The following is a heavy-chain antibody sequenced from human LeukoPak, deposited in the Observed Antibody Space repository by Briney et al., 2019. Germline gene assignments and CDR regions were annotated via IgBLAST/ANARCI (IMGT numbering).Heavy chain of an antibody. CDR2: ISSSSSYI. J-gene: IGHJ5*02. V-gene: IGHV3-21*01. CDR3: ARAERGQLLRFLEGDWFDP. D-gene: IGHD3-3*01. CDR1: GFTFRSYS. Sequence: GGSLRLSCAAPGFTFRSYSMNWVRQAPGKGLEWVSSISSSSSYIYYADSVKGRFTISRDNAKNSLYLQMNSLRAEDTAVYYCARAERGQLLRFLEGDWFDPWGQGTLVAVSS.